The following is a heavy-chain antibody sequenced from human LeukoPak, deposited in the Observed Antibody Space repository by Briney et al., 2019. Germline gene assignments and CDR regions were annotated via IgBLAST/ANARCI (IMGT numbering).Heavy chain of an antibody. CDR3: ATRGYDSSGFDY. CDR1: GYTFTSYY. CDR2: INPSGGST. Sequence: GASVKVSCKASGYTFTSYYIHWVRQAPGQGLEWMGIINPSGGSTDYAQKFQGRVTITADESTSTAYMELSSLRSEDTAVYYCATRGYDSSGFDYWGQGTLVTVSS. J-gene: IGHJ4*02. V-gene: IGHV1-46*01. D-gene: IGHD3-22*01.